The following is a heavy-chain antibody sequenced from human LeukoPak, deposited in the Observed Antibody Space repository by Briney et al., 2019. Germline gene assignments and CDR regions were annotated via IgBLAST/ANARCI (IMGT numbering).Heavy chain of an antibody. V-gene: IGHV6-1*01. CDR3: ARDSDAFDI. CDR1: GDNVSANSAT. CDR2: TYYRSKWYR. Sequence: SQTLSLTCAISGDNVSANSATWNWIRQSPSSGLEWLGRTYYRSKWYRDYAVSVKGRITIDPDSSKNQFSLLLNSVTPEDTALYYCARDSDAFDIWGQGTMVTVSS. J-gene: IGHJ3*02.